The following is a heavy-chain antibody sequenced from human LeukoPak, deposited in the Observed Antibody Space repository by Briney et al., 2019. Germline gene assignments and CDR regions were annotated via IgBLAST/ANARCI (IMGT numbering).Heavy chain of an antibody. V-gene: IGHV3-66*02. CDR1: GFTVSNNY. Sequence: GGSLRLSCAASGFTVSNNYMSWVRQAPGKGLEWVSVIYSGGNTYYSDSVKGRFTISRDNSKSYLYLQMNSMRPEDTAVYYCAAWVVVTSTGWFDPWGQGTLVTVSS. CDR3: AAWVVVTSTGWFDP. CDR2: IYSGGNT. J-gene: IGHJ5*02. D-gene: IGHD2-2*01.